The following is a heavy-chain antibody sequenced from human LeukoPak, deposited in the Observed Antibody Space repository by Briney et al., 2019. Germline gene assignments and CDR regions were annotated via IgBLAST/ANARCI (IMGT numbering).Heavy chain of an antibody. Sequence: GGSRRLSCAASGLTFSSYAMSWVRQAPGKGLKWVSGISGSGDNTYYADSVKGRFTISRDNSKNTLYVQVNSLGTEDTAAYYCAKGSYYDSSGSFYFDYWGQGTLVTVSS. CDR1: GLTFSSYA. CDR2: ISGSGDNT. J-gene: IGHJ4*02. V-gene: IGHV3-23*01. CDR3: AKGSYYDSSGSFYFDY. D-gene: IGHD3-22*01.